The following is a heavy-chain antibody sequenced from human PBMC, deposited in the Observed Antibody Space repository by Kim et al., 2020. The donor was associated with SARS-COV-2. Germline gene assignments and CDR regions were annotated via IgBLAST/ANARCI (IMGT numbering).Heavy chain of an antibody. D-gene: IGHD3-22*01. Sequence: QKSQARVTITRDTSASTAYMELSSLRSEDTAVYYCASSGSPYDSSGYFDYWGQGTLVTVSS. J-gene: IGHJ4*02. CDR3: ASSGSPYDSSGYFDY. V-gene: IGHV1-3*01.